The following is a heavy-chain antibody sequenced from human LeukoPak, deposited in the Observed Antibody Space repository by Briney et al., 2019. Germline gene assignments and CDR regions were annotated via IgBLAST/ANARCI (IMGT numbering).Heavy chain of an antibody. J-gene: IGHJ4*02. Sequence: SETLSPTCTVSGVSTSSGGYYWTWIRQHPGKGLEWIGYIYYSGSTYYNSSLKSRVIISLDTSKNQFSLKLSSVTAADTAVYYCARRVAVAGFFDYWGQGTLVTVSS. V-gene: IGHV4-31*03. CDR3: ARRVAVAGFFDY. CDR1: GVSTSSGGYY. D-gene: IGHD6-19*01. CDR2: IYYSGST.